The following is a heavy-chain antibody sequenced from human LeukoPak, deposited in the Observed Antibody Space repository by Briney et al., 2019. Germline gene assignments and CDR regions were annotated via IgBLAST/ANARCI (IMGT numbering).Heavy chain of an antibody. CDR2: IYPGGSDT. V-gene: IGHV5-51*01. CDR3: ARGLVPYCSGGSCPFDY. J-gene: IGHJ4*02. Sequence: GESLKISCKGSGYSFTSYWIGWVRQMPGKGLEWMGIIYPGGSDTRFSPSFQGQVTISADKSISTAYRQWSSLKASYTAMYYCARGLVPYCSGGSCPFDYWGQGTLVTVSS. D-gene: IGHD2-15*01. CDR1: GYSFTSYW.